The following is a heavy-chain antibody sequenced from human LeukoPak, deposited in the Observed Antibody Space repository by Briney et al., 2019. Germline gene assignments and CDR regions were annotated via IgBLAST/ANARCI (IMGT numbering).Heavy chain of an antibody. Sequence: PGGSLRLSFAASGFTVSSNYMSWVRQAPGKGLEWVSAISGSGGSTYYADSVKGRFTISRDNSKNTLYLQMNSLRDEDTAVYYCAKDLRARGYSSGWYTSLFLWGQGTLVTVSS. CDR2: ISGSGGST. CDR3: AKDLRARGYSSGWYTSLFL. D-gene: IGHD6-19*01. J-gene: IGHJ4*02. V-gene: IGHV3-23*01. CDR1: GFTVSSNY.